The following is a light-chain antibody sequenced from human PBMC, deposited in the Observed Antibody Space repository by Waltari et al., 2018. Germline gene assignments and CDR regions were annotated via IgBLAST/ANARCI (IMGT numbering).Light chain of an antibody. CDR3: QVWDSSSDHPGV. CDR1: NIGSKS. Sequence: SYVLTQPPSVSVAPGQTARITCGGNNIGSKSVHWAQQKPGQAPVRVVNGDSDRPSGIPERFSGSNSGNTATLTISRVEAGDEADYYCQVWDSSSDHPGVFGGGTKLTVL. V-gene: IGLV3-21*02. CDR2: GDS. J-gene: IGLJ2*01.